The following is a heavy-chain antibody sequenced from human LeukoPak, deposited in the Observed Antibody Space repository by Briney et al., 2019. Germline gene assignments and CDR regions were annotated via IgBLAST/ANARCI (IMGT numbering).Heavy chain of an antibody. J-gene: IGHJ5*02. CDR1: GYSFTSYW. Sequence: GESLKISCKGSGYSFTSYWIGWVRQMPGKGLEWMGIIYPGDSDTRYSPSFQGQVTNSAHKSISTAYLQWSSLKASDTAMYYCARFNSYGPNWFDPWGEGTLVTVSS. CDR2: IYPGDSDT. D-gene: IGHD5-18*01. V-gene: IGHV5-51*01. CDR3: ARFNSYGPNWFDP.